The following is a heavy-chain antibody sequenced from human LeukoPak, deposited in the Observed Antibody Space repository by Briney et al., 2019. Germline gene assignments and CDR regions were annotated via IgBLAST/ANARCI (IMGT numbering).Heavy chain of an antibody. CDR3: ARVAYSGYDNRGGFDY. Sequence: KVSCKASGGTFSSYAISWVRQAPGQGLEWMGGIIPIFGTANYAQKFQGRVTITADESTSTAYMELSSLRSEDTAVYYCARVAYSGYDNRGGFDYWGQGTLVTVSS. J-gene: IGHJ4*02. CDR2: IIPIFGTA. CDR1: GGTFSSYA. V-gene: IGHV1-69*01. D-gene: IGHD5-12*01.